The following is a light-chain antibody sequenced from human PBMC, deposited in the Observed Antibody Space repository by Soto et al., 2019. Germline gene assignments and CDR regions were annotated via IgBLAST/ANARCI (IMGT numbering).Light chain of an antibody. CDR3: SSFRSKSPLYV. J-gene: IGLJ1*01. Sequence: QSVLTQPASVSGCPGQSITISCTGTSSDVGGYNFVSWYQQHPGKAPKLMIFEVSNRPSGVSNRFSGSKSGDTASLTISGLQAEDEADYYCSSFRSKSPLYVFGTGTKVTVL. CDR2: EVS. CDR1: SSDVGGYNF. V-gene: IGLV2-14*01.